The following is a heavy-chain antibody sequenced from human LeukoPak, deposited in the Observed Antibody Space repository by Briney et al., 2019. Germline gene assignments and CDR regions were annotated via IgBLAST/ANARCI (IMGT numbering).Heavy chain of an antibody. CDR1: GGSISSSSYY. Sequence: SETLSLTCTVSGGSISSSSYYWSWIRQSPGKGLEWIGYIYYSGSTNYNPSLKSRVTISVDTSKNQFSLKLSSVTAVDTAVYYCARGPVGGATYYDGDAFDIWGQGTMVTVSS. D-gene: IGHD1-26*01. CDR2: IYYSGST. V-gene: IGHV4-61*01. CDR3: ARGPVGGATYYDGDAFDI. J-gene: IGHJ3*02.